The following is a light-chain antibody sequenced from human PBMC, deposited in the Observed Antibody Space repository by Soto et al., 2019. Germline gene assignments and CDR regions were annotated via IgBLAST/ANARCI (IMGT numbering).Light chain of an antibody. CDR1: QGLVYSDGSVF. V-gene: IGKV2-30*01. J-gene: IGKJ1*01. CDR3: MQGTHWPWT. Sequence: DVVMTQSPLSLPVTLGQPASISCRSSQGLVYSDGSVFLNWFHQRPGQSPRRLIYWVSNRDSGVPDRFSASGSGTDFTLKISRGEAEDVGVYYCMQGTHWPWTFGQGTKVEIK. CDR2: WVS.